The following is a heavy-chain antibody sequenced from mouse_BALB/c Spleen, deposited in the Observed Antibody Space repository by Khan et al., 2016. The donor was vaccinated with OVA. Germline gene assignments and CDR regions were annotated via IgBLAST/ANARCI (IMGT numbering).Heavy chain of an antibody. CDR1: GFTFSSFA. Sequence: EVELVESGGGVVKPGGSLKLSCSASGFTFSSFAMSWVRQTPERRLEWVATISTGGHYTFYPDSMKGRFTISRDNARNTLYLQMSSLRSEDTAMYYCTRSLVDYYAMDYWGQGTSVTVSS. J-gene: IGHJ4*01. CDR2: ISTGGHYT. V-gene: IGHV5-9-3*01. D-gene: IGHD2-2*01. CDR3: TRSLVDYYAMDY.